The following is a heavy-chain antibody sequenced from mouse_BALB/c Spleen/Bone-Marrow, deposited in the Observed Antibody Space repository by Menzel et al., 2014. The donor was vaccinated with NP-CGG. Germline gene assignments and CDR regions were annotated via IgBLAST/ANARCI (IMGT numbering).Heavy chain of an antibody. Sequence: EVQGVESGGGLVQPGGSLRLSCATSGFTFTDYYMNWVRQPPGKAPEWLAFIRNKAYGYTTEYSASVKGRFTISRDNSQNILYLQMNTLRAEDSATYYCARDMGGLLFDSWGQGTTLSVSS. J-gene: IGHJ2*01. V-gene: IGHV7-3*02. CDR3: ARDMGGLLFDS. D-gene: IGHD1-1*01. CDR1: GFTFTDYY. CDR2: IRNKAYGYTT.